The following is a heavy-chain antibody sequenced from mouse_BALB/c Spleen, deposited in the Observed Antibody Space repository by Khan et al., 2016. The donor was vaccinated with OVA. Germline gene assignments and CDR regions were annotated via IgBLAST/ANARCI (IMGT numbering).Heavy chain of an antibody. D-gene: IGHD2-3*01. CDR3: ARDGSGYNYAMDY. Sequence: QLEESGPGLVKPSQSLSLTCTVTGYSITSDYAWNWIRQFPGNKLEWMGYMSYSGSTSYNPSLKSRISITRDTSKNQFFLQLNSVTTEDTATYYCARDGSGYNYAMDYWGQGTAVTVSS. CDR2: MSYSGST. J-gene: IGHJ4*01. CDR1: GYSITSDYA. V-gene: IGHV3-2*02.